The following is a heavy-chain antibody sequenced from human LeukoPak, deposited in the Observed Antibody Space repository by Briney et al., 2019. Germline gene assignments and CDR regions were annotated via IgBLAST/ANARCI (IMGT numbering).Heavy chain of an antibody. V-gene: IGHV4-31*03. J-gene: IGHJ4*02. Sequence: PSETLSLTCTVSGGSISSGGYYWSWIRQHPGKGLEWIGYIYYSGSTYYNPSLKSRVTISVDTSKNQFSLKLSSVTAADTAVYYCARSYCSSTSCPPLGFDYWGQGTLVTVSS. D-gene: IGHD2-2*01. CDR2: IYYSGST. CDR1: GGSISSGGYY. CDR3: ARSYCSSTSCPPLGFDY.